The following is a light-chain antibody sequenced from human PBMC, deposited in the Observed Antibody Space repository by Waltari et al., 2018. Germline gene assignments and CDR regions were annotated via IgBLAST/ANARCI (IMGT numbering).Light chain of an antibody. V-gene: IGKV2-30*02. CDR2: RVF. J-gene: IGKJ2*01. CDR1: QSLFHSDGNPH. Sequence: DVVMTQSPLSLPVTLGQAASISCTSSQSLFHSDGNPHFTWFQQRPGQSPRRLIYRVFNRDSGVPDRFSGSGSGTDFTLKISRVEAEDVGVYYCMQGTHWPYTFGPGTKLDIK. CDR3: MQGTHWPYT.